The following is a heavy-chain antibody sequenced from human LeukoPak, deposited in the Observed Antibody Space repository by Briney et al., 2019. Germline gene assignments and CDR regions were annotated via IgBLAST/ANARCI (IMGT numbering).Heavy chain of an antibody. D-gene: IGHD1-26*01. Sequence: SETLSLTCTVSGGSISSGAYYWSWIRQPPGEGLEWIGYIYHSGSTYYNPSLKSRVTISVDRSKNQFSLKLSSVTAADTAVYYCASSGSYYTRLDVWGKGTTVTVSS. V-gene: IGHV4-30-2*01. CDR3: ASSGSYYTRLDV. CDR2: IYHSGST. CDR1: GGSISSGAYY. J-gene: IGHJ6*04.